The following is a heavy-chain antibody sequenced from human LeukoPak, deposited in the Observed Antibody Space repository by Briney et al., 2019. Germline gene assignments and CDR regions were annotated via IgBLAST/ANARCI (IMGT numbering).Heavy chain of an antibody. D-gene: IGHD2-8*01. CDR1: GGTFSSYA. CDR2: ISCSGGST. CDR3: AKKTRYCANGVCWMDV. Sequence: PGGSLRLSCAASGGTFSSYAMSWVRQAPGKGLEWISAISCSGGSTYYAASVKRRFTISGDNYKQTLHLQMNSLRADAAAVYYCAKKTRYCANGVCWMDVGGKGTTVTVSS. J-gene: IGHJ6*04. V-gene: IGHV3-23*01.